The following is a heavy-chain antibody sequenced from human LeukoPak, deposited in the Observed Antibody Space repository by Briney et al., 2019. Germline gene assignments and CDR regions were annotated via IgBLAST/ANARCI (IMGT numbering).Heavy chain of an antibody. Sequence: PGGSLRLSCAASGFTLRSYGMHWVRQAPGKGPESVSAITPTGGSTYYTNSVQGRFTISRDNSKNTLYLQMGNLRGDDMAVYYCARSNSGWFDSWGQGTLVTVSS. V-gene: IGHV3-64*01. J-gene: IGHJ5*01. CDR2: ITPTGGST. D-gene: IGHD6-19*01. CDR3: ARSNSGWFDS. CDR1: GFTLRSYG.